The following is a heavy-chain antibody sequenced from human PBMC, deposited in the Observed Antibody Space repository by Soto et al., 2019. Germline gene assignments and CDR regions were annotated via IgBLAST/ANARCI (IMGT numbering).Heavy chain of an antibody. CDR3: ARDRPNAVYIRGGGIFDY. V-gene: IGHV1-2*02. Sequence: QVQMVQSGAEMKKPGASVKVSCKTSGYSFTGYYLHWVRQAPGQGLEWMGWINTKNGDTKYPQKLQGRDRWARDTSTATAHMELSRLRSDDTAVYFGARDRPNAVYIRGGGIFDYWGQGALVTVSS. D-gene: IGHD2-8*01. J-gene: IGHJ4*02. CDR1: GYSFTGYY. CDR2: INTKNGDT.